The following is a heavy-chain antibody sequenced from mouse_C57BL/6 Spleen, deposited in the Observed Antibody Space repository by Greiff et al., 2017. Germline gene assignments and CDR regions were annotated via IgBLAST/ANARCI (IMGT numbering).Heavy chain of an antibody. Sequence: EVKLVESGGGLVQPGGSLKLSCAASGFTFSDYYMYWVRQTPEKRLEWVAYISNGGGSTYYPDTVKGRVTISRDNAKNTLYLQMGRLKSEDTAMYYCASVYGNPFAYWGQGTLVTVSA. V-gene: IGHV5-12*01. CDR3: ASVYGNPFAY. D-gene: IGHD2-1*01. J-gene: IGHJ3*01. CDR2: ISNGGGST. CDR1: GFTFSDYY.